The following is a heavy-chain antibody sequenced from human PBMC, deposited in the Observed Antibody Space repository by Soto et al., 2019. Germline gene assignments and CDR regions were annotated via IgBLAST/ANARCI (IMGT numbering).Heavy chain of an antibody. CDR1: GYTLTIYD. D-gene: IGHD2-15*01. CDR2: MNPNSGNT. Sequence: ASVTVSCTASGYTLTIYDINCVRQATGQGLEWMGWMNPNSGNTGYAQKFQGRVTMTRNTSISTAYMELSSLRSEDTAVYYCYSPYYYYGMDVWGQGTTVTVSS. V-gene: IGHV1-8*01. CDR3: YSPYYYYGMDV. J-gene: IGHJ6*02.